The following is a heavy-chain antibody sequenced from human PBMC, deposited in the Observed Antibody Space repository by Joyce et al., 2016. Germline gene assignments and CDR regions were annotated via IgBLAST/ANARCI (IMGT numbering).Heavy chain of an antibody. CDR3: ARTVDSRGISMFFFDF. J-gene: IGHJ4*02. CDR1: GGSISDYY. D-gene: IGHD3-22*01. CDR2: IYSSGST. Sequence: QVHLQESGPRLVRPSETLSLTCSVSGGSISDYYWSWIRQAPGKGLEWIGYIYSSGSTKYNSGLKSRVIMSVDTSRNQFSLNLTSVTTADTAVYYCARTVDSRGISMFFFDFWGQGTLVSVSS. V-gene: IGHV4-59*01.